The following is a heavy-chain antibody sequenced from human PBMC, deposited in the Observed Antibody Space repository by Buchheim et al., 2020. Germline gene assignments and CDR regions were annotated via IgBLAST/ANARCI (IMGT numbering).Heavy chain of an antibody. V-gene: IGHV4-59*01. D-gene: IGHD4-17*01. J-gene: IGHJ4*02. CDR2: INYSGRT. CDR3: ARTGGDHQGGDY. CDR1: GGSISGYN. Sequence: QVQLQESGPGLVKPSETLSLTCIVSGGSISGYNWNWIRQPPGKGLEWIGFINYSGRTNSNPSLRSRVSISVDTSQNQFSLKLTSVTAADTAVYYCARTGGDHQGGDYWGQGTL.